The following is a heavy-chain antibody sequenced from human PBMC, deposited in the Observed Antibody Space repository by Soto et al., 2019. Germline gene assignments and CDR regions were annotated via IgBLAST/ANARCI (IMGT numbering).Heavy chain of an antibody. CDR1: GFTFSSYS. Sequence: GSLRLSCAASGFTFSSYSMNWVRQAPGKGLEWVSSISSSSSYIYYADSVKGRFTFSRDNAKNSLYLQMNSLRAEDTAVYYCARDSTPILITMVRGVRYGMDVWGQGTTVTVS. J-gene: IGHJ6*02. CDR2: ISSSSSYI. D-gene: IGHD3-10*01. CDR3: ARDSTPILITMVRGVRYGMDV. V-gene: IGHV3-21*01.